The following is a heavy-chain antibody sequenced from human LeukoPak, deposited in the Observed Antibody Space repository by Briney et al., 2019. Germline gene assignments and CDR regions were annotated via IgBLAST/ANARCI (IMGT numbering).Heavy chain of an antibody. J-gene: IGHJ4*02. CDR1: GFTVSSNY. D-gene: IGHD2-8*01. Sequence: GGSLRLSCAASGFTVSSNYMSWVRQAPGKGLEWVSVIYSGGSTYYADSVKGRFTISRDNSKNTLYLQMNSLRAEDTAVYYCAKEKCNRCETSYYFDYWGQGTLVTVSS. V-gene: IGHV3-53*05. CDR2: IYSGGST. CDR3: AKEKCNRCETSYYFDY.